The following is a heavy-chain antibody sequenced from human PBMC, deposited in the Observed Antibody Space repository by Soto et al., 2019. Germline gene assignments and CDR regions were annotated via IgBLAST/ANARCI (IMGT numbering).Heavy chain of an antibody. V-gene: IGHV4-59*01. J-gene: IGHJ6*03. Sequence: QVQLQESGPGLVKPSETLSLTCTVSGGSISSYYWSWIRQPPGKGLEWIGYIYYSGSTNYNPSLKSRVTISVDTSKNQFSLKLSSVTAADTAVYYCARGDIHLGELSPYINYYYYYYMDVWGKGTTVTVSS. CDR1: GGSISSYY. CDR3: ARGDIHLGELSPYINYYYYYYMDV. D-gene: IGHD3-16*02. CDR2: IYYSGST.